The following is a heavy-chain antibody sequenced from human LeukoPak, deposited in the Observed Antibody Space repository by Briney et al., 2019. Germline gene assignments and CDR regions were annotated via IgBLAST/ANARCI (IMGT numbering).Heavy chain of an antibody. Sequence: QPGGSLRLSCAASGFNFNSYWMHWVRHAPGKGLVWVSCINGDGSNTMYADSVEGRFTISRENAKNTLYLQVNRLRAEDTGVYYCASTPHLDYWGPVVLVT. CDR1: GFNFNSYW. V-gene: IGHV3-74*03. J-gene: IGHJ4*02. CDR2: INGDGSNT. CDR3: ASTPHLDY.